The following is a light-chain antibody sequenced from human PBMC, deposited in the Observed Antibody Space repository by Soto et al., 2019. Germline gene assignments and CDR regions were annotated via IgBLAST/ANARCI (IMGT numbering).Light chain of an antibody. CDR2: WAS. CDR1: QSVLYSSNNKNY. Sequence: DIVMTQSPDSLAVSLGERATINCKSSQSVLYSSNNKNYLAWYQQKPGQPPKLLIYWASTRESGVPDRFSGSGSGTDFPLTITSLQAEDVAIYYCHHYYDNPRTFGQGTKVEI. V-gene: IGKV4-1*01. J-gene: IGKJ1*01. CDR3: HHYYDNPRT.